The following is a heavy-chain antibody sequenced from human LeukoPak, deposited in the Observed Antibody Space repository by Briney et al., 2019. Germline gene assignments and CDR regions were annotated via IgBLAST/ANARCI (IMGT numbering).Heavy chain of an antibody. CDR2: IYTSGST. CDR1: GGSISSGSYY. D-gene: IGHD3-22*01. J-gene: IGHJ3*02. CDR3: ARKSMIVVPQGFDI. Sequence: SETLSLTCTVSGGSISSGSYYWSWIRQPAGKGLEWIGRIYTSGSTNYNPSLRSRVTISVDTSKNQFSLKLSSVSAADTAAYYCARKSMIVVPQGFDIWGQGTMVTVSS. V-gene: IGHV4-61*02.